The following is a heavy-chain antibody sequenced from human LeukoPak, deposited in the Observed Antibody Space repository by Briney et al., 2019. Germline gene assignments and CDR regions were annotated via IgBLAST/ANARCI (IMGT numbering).Heavy chain of an antibody. Sequence: EASVKVSCKASGYTSTTYYIHWVRQAPGQGLEWMGIINPIGGTTDYAQKFQGRVTMTRDTSTSTVYMELSSLRSEDTAVYYCVRQQGLQNLNFDYWGQGTLVTVSS. CDR3: VRQQGLQNLNFDY. J-gene: IGHJ4*02. CDR1: GYTSTTYY. CDR2: INPIGGTT. D-gene: IGHD4-11*01. V-gene: IGHV1-46*01.